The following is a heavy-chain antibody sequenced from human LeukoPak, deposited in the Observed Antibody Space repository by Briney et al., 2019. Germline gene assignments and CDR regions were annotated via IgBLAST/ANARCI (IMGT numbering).Heavy chain of an antibody. D-gene: IGHD1-26*01. J-gene: IGHJ4*02. CDR1: GFTVSNEN. Sequence: GGSLRLSCAASGFTVSNENINWVRQAPGKGLEWVSIIYTAGGTNYADSVRGRFTISRDNSKNTVYLQMNSLRAEDTAVYYCARHRELGLWGQGTPVTVSS. CDR3: ARHRELGL. V-gene: IGHV3-66*04. CDR2: IYTAGGT.